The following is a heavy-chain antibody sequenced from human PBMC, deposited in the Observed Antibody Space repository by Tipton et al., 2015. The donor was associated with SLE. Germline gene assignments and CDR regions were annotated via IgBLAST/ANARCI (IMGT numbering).Heavy chain of an antibody. Sequence: TLSLTCAVYGGSFSGYYWSWIRQPPGKGLEWIGEINHSGSTNYNPSLKSRVTISVDRSKNPFSLKLSSVTAADTAVYYCARDSGYSYGDDAFDIWGQGTMVTVSS. V-gene: IGHV4-34*01. CDR2: INHSGST. CDR1: GGSFSGYY. CDR3: ARDSGYSYGDDAFDI. D-gene: IGHD5-18*01. J-gene: IGHJ3*02.